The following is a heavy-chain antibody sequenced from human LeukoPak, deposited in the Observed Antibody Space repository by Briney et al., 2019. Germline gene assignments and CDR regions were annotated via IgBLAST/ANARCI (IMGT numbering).Heavy chain of an antibody. V-gene: IGHV1-69*04. CDR3: ARHRSGAGDAFDI. CDR1: GGTFSSYA. Sequence: SVKVSCKASGGTFSSYAISWVRQAPGQGLEWMGRIIPILGIANYAQKFQGRVTITADKSTSTAYMELSSLRSEDTAVYYCARHRSGAGDAFDIWGQGTMVTVSS. J-gene: IGHJ3*02. CDR2: IIPILGIA. D-gene: IGHD3-10*01.